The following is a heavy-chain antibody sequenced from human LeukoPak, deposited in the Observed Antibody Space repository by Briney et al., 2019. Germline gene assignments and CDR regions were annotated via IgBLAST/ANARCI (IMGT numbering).Heavy chain of an antibody. D-gene: IGHD6-6*01. CDR2: VYHIGTT. J-gene: IGHJ5*02. CDR1: GGSIKNPTSY. CDR3: ARNTSSSPWFDP. V-gene: IGHV4-61*03. Sequence: SETLSLTCTVSGGSIKNPTSYWSWIRQAPGKGLEWIGNVYHIGTTTYNSSLKGRVTISVDTSKNHFSLEMASVTPEDTALYYCARNTSSSPWFDPWGQGTLVIVSS.